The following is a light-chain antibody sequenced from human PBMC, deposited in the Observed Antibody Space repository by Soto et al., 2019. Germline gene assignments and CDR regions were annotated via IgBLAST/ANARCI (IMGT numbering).Light chain of an antibody. Sequence: EIVLTQSPATLSSFPGDRVTLSCRASQAVNTRLAWHQHKPGQAPRLLIYLTSNRAAGIPARFSGSGSGTDFTLTISSLEPEDFAVYYCQQRSNWPRTFGQGTKVDIK. V-gene: IGKV3-11*01. CDR2: LTS. CDR3: QQRSNWPRT. CDR1: QAVNTR. J-gene: IGKJ1*01.